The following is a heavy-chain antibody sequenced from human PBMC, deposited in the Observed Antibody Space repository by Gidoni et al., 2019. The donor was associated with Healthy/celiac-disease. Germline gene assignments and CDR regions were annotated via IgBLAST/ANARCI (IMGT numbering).Heavy chain of an antibody. CDR2: INHSGST. J-gene: IGHJ4*02. D-gene: IGHD5-12*01. V-gene: IGHV4-34*01. CDR3: ARGDFVGGYSGYDSPFDY. CDR1: GGSFSGYY. Sequence: QVQLQQWGAGLLKPSETLSLTCAVYGGSFSGYYWSWIRQPPGKGLEWIGEINHSGSTNYNPSLKSRVTISVDTSKNQFSLKLSSVTAADTAVYYCARGDFVGGYSGYDSPFDYWGQGTLVTVSS.